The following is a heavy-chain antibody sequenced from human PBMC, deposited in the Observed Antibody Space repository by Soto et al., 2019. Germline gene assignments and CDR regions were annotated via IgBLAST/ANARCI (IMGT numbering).Heavy chain of an antibody. V-gene: IGHV3-23*01. CDR3: AKDVAAYYYGMDV. CDR1: GFTVTSNG. J-gene: IGHJ6*02. CDR2: ISPNGQGI. Sequence: GGSLRLSCGVSGFTVTSNGVSWVRQAPGKGLEWVSAISPNGQGIWYADSVKGRFTISRDNSKNTLYLQMNSLRAEDTAVYYCAKDVAAYYYGMDVWGQGTTVTVSS. D-gene: IGHD6-13*01.